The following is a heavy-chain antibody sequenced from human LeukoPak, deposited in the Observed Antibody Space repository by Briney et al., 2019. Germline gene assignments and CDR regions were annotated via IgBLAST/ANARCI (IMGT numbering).Heavy chain of an antibody. D-gene: IGHD3-3*01. CDR3: AREGDYDFWTSSGAFDI. Sequence: HAGGSLRLSCAASGFTFSSYSMNWVRQAPGKGLEWVSYISSSSSTTYYADSVKGRFTISRDNAKNSLYLQMNSLRAEDTAVYYCAREGDYDFWTSSGAFDIWGQGTMVTVSS. CDR1: GFTFSSYS. V-gene: IGHV3-48*04. CDR2: ISSSSSTT. J-gene: IGHJ3*02.